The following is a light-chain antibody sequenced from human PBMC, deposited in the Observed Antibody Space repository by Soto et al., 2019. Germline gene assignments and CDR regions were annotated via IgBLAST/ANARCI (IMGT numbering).Light chain of an antibody. CDR2: GTS. Sequence: IVLTQSPVTLSLSPGERATLSCRASQSLTSSLVWYQQKPGQAPRLVIYGTSSRATGIPDRFSGSGSGTDFTLTINGLEPEDFATYYCQQYNSYPWTFGQGTKVDIK. CDR1: QSLTSS. J-gene: IGKJ1*01. CDR3: QQYNSYPWT. V-gene: IGKV3-20*01.